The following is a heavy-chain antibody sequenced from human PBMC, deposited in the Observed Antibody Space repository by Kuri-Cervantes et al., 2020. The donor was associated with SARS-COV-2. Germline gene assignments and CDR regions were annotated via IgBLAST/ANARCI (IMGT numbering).Heavy chain of an antibody. D-gene: IGHD2-2*01. CDR3: ARDSLDCSSTSCYYYYMDV. CDR1: GYTFTGYY. V-gene: IGHV1-2*02. J-gene: IGHJ6*03. CDR2: INPNSGGT. Sequence: ASVKVSCKASGYTFTGYYMHWVRQAPGQGLEWMGWINPNSGGTNYAQKFQGRVTMTRDTSISTAYMELSRLRSDDTAVYYCARDSLDCSSTSCYYYYMDVWGKGTTVTVSS.